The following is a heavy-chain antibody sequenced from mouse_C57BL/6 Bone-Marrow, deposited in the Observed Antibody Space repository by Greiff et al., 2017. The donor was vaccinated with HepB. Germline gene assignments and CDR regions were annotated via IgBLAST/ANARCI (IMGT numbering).Heavy chain of an antibody. D-gene: IGHD2-5*01. CDR2: INPNNGGT. V-gene: IGHV1-18*01. Sequence: EVQLVESGPELVKPGASVKIPCKASGYTFTDYNMDWVKQSHGKSLEWIGDINPNNGGTIYNQKFKGKATLTVDKSSSTAYMALRSLTSEDTAVYYCARKRETYYSKGWYFDVWGTGTTVTVSS. CDR1: GYTFTDYN. J-gene: IGHJ1*03. CDR3: ARKRETYYSKGWYFDV.